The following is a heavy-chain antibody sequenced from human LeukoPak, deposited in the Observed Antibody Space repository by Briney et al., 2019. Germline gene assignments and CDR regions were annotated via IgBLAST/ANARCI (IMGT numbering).Heavy chain of an antibody. CDR3: ARAWNTAMDAFDY. V-gene: IGHV4-30-2*01. CDR2: IYHSGST. J-gene: IGHJ4*02. D-gene: IGHD5-18*01. CDR1: GGSISSGGYS. Sequence: SQTLSLTGAVSGGSISSGGYSWSWIRQPPGKGLEWIGYIYHSGSTYYNPSLKSRVTISVDRSKNQFSLKLSSVTAADTAVYYCARAWNTAMDAFDYWGQGTLVTVSS.